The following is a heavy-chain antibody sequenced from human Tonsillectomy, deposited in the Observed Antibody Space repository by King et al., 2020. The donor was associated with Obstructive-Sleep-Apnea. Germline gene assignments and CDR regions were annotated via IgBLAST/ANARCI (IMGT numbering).Heavy chain of an antibody. CDR1: GGSISSSSYY. V-gene: IGHV4-39*01. D-gene: IGHD6-13*01. CDR2: IHSSGDP. Sequence: QLQESGPGLVKPSEPLSLTCTVSGGSISSSSYYWGWIRQPPGKGLEWIGSIHSSGDPYYYPSLKSRVTISVDTSKNQLSLKLNSVTAADTAVYYCARHKILTIAAADDYWGQGTLVTVSS. J-gene: IGHJ4*02. CDR3: ARHKILTIAAADDY.